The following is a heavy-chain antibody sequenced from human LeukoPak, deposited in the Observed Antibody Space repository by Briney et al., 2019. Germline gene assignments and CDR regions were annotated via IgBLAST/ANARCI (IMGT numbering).Heavy chain of an antibody. CDR3: ARAVYSSSWYRVYYFDY. CDR2: IYYSGST. J-gene: IGHJ4*02. CDR1: GGSISSYF. V-gene: IGHV4-59*08. Sequence: SETLSLTCTVSGGSISSYFWSWIRQPPGKGLEYIGYIYYSGSTNYNSSLKSRVTISVDTSNNQFSLKLSSVTAADTAVYYCARAVYSSSWYRVYYFDYWGQGTLITVSS. D-gene: IGHD6-13*01.